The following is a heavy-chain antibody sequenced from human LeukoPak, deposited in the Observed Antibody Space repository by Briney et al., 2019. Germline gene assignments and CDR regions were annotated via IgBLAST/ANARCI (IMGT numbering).Heavy chain of an antibody. CDR1: GFXFSTYG. J-gene: IGHJ3*02. Sequence: GGSLRLSCAASGFXFSTYGIHWVRQAPGKGLEWVAVISYDGSIKYYAGSVRGRFTISRDNSRNTLYLQMNSVRPEDMALYYCAKRTHGSGWYSGFDMWGQGTMVTVSS. D-gene: IGHD6-19*01. V-gene: IGHV3-30*18. CDR2: ISYDGSIK. CDR3: AKRTHGSGWYSGFDM.